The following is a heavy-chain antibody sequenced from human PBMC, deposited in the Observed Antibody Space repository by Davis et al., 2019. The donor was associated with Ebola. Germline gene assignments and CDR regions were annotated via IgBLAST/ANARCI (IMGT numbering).Heavy chain of an antibody. CDR1: GYTFSRYW. D-gene: IGHD6-6*01. V-gene: IGHV5-51*01. Sequence: GESLKISCKGSGYTFSRYWIGWVRQMPGKGLEWMGIIYPGDSDTRYSPSFQGQVTISADKSISTAYLQWGSLKASDTAMYYCARGSSPPGNWFDPWGQGTLVTVSS. CDR3: ARGSSPPGNWFDP. J-gene: IGHJ5*02. CDR2: IYPGDSDT.